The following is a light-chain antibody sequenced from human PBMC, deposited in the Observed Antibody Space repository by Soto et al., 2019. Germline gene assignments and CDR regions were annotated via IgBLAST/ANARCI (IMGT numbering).Light chain of an antibody. CDR1: QSVSSK. CDR3: QQYTNWPRT. Sequence: EIVMTQSPGTLSVSPGERATLSCRASQSVSSKSAWFQQKPGQAPRLLIYGASTRATGIPARFSGSGSGTEFTLTISSLQSEDFAVYYCQQYTNWPRTFGQGTKVDIK. V-gene: IGKV3-15*01. J-gene: IGKJ1*01. CDR2: GAS.